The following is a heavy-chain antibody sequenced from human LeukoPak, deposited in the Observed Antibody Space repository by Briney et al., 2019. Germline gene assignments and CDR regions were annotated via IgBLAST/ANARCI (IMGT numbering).Heavy chain of an antibody. CDR2: ISSSSSYI. CDR1: GFTFSSYS. V-gene: IGHV3-21*01. D-gene: IGHD4-17*01. Sequence: GGSLRLSCAASGFTFSSYSMNWVRQAPGKGLEWVSSISSSSSYIYYADSVKGRFTISRDNAKNSLYLQMNSLRAEDTAVYYCARDLQRYGDYGSNYYYYGMDVWGQGTTVTVSS. J-gene: IGHJ6*02. CDR3: ARDLQRYGDYGSNYYYYGMDV.